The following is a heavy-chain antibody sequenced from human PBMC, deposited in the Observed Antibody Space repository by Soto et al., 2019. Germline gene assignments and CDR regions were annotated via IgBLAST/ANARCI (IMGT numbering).Heavy chain of an antibody. D-gene: IGHD1-1*01. CDR2: ISGGGGRT. Sequence: EVQLLESGGGLVQPGGSLRLSCAASGFTFSSYAMSWVRQAPGKALEWVSAISGGGGRTYYADSVKGRFTISKDNSKNAQYLQINSLRVKATAVNDCAQDPEAYIINWNVFYGGQGALVTVSS. J-gene: IGHJ4*02. CDR1: GFTFSSYA. CDR3: AQDPEAYIINWNVFY. V-gene: IGHV3-23*01.